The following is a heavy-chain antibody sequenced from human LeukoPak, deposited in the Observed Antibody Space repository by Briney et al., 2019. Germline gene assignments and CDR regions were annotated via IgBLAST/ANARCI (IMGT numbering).Heavy chain of an antibody. Sequence: PGGSLRLSCAASGFTFSSYAMSWVRQAPGKGLEWVSAISGSGGSTYYADSVKGRFTIPRDNSKNTLYLQMNSLRAEDTAVYYCAKDGFGWIQLWLRYYYYYMDVWGKGTTVTVSS. V-gene: IGHV3-23*01. CDR2: ISGSGGST. CDR1: GFTFSSYA. CDR3: AKDGFGWIQLWLRYYYYYMDV. J-gene: IGHJ6*03. D-gene: IGHD5-18*01.